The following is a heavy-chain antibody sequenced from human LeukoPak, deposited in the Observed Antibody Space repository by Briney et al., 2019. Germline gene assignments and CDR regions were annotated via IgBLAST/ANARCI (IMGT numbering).Heavy chain of an antibody. V-gene: IGHV4-59*01. CDR3: ARDRGYSYGSGWFDP. J-gene: IGHJ5*02. Sequence: SETLSLTCTVSGGSISSYYWSWIRQPPGKGLEWIGYIYYSGSTNYNPSLKSRVTISVDTSKNQFSLQLSSVTAADTAVYYCARDRGYSYGSGWFDPWGQGTLVTVSS. D-gene: IGHD5-18*01. CDR1: GGSISSYY. CDR2: IYYSGST.